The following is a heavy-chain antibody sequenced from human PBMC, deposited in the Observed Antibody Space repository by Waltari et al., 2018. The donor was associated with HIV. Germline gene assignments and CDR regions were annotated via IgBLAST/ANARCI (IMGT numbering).Heavy chain of an antibody. CDR2: LYYSGST. CDR3: AKGGDGRGYCSGGSCYPTVGYGMDV. Sequence: QLQLQESGPGLVKPSETLSLTCTVSGSSISSSSYSSGWLRQPPGKGLGWLGSLYYSGSTYYNPSLKSRVTISVDTSKNQFSLKLSSVTAADTAVYYCAKGGDGRGYCSGGSCYPTVGYGMDVWGQGTTVTVSS. CDR1: GSSISSSSYS. J-gene: IGHJ6*02. D-gene: IGHD2-15*01. V-gene: IGHV4-39*01.